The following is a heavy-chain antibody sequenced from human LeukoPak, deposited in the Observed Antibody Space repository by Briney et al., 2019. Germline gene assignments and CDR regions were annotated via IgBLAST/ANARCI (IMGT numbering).Heavy chain of an antibody. D-gene: IGHD3-22*01. CDR2: ISSKSTYI. CDR3: ARDWGQDYYDSNGYLDY. J-gene: IGHJ4*02. Sequence: GGSLRLSCAASGFNNVWMSWVRQAPGKGLEWVSSISSKSTYIYYADSVKGRFTISRDNAKNSLYLQMNSLRADDTAVYYCARDWGQDYYDSNGYLDYWGQGTLVTVSS. CDR1: GFNNVW. V-gene: IGHV3-21*01.